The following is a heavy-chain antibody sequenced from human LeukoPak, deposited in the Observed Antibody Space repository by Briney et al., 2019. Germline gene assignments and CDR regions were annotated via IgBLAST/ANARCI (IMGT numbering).Heavy chain of an antibody. J-gene: IGHJ6*03. CDR1: GGSFSGYY. V-gene: IGHV4-34*01. CDR2: INHSGRT. CDR3: ARRQAMDV. Sequence: SETLSLTCAVYGGSFSGYYWSWIRQPPGKGLEWIGEINHSGRTNYNPSLKSRVTILIYTSNNQFSLKLSSVTAADTAVYYCARRQAMDVWGKGTTVTISS.